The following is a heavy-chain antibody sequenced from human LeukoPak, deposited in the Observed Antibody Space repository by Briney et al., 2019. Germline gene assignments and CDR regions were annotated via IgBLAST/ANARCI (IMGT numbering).Heavy chain of an antibody. J-gene: IGHJ6*02. CDR1: GDSISTYY. V-gene: IGHV4-59*08. D-gene: IGHD1-26*01. CDR2: IYYSGRT. Sequence: ASETLSLTCTVSGDSISTYYWAWIRQPPGKGLEWLGYIYYSGRTNYNPSLKSRVTISVDTSKNQFSLKLRSVTASDTAVYYCARLRGGSYAPDAYFYYGMDVWGQGTTVIVSS. CDR3: ARLRGGSYAPDAYFYYGMDV.